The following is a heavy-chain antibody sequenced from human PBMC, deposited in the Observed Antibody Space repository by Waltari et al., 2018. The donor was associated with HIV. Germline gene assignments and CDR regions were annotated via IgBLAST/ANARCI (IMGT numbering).Heavy chain of an antibody. V-gene: IGHV1-69*01. CDR3: ARDPVVPASLYYYYYGMDV. Sequence: QVQLVQSGAEVKKPGSSVKVSCKASGGTFSSYAISWVRQAPGQGLEWMGGISPIFGTANYAQKFQGRVTITADESTSTDYMELSSLRSEDTAVYYCARDPVVPASLYYYYYGMDVWGQGTTVTVSS. D-gene: IGHD2-2*01. CDR1: GGTFSSYA. CDR2: ISPIFGTA. J-gene: IGHJ6*02.